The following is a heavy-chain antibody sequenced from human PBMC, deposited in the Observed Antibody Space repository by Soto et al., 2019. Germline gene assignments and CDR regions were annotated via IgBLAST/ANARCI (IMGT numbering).Heavy chain of an antibody. CDR1: GFTFSSYS. D-gene: IGHD5-18*01. CDR3: AKRQPGYSYGYIFDY. J-gene: IGHJ4*02. Sequence: GGSLRLSCAASGFTFSSYSMNWVRQAPGKGLEWVSYISSSSSTIYYADSVKGRFTISRDNAKNSLYLQMNGLRADDTALYYCAKRQPGYSYGYIFDYWGQGTLVTVSS. CDR2: ISSSSSTI. V-gene: IGHV3-48*01.